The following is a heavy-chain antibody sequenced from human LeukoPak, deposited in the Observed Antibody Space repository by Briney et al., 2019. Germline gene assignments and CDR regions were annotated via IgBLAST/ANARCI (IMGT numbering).Heavy chain of an antibody. V-gene: IGHV5-51*01. Sequence: GESLKISCKGSGYSFTSYWIGWVRQMPGKGLEWMGIIYPGDSDTRYSPSFQGQVTISADKSISTAYLQWSSLKASDTAMYYCAXXXXXXXSSTSCYPWFDPWGQGTLVTVSS. CDR1: GYSFTSYW. CDR2: IYPGDSDT. D-gene: IGHD2-2*01. J-gene: IGHJ5*02. CDR3: AXXXXXXXSSTSCYPWFDP.